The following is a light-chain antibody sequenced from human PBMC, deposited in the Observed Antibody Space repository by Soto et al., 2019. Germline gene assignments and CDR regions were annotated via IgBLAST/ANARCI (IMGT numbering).Light chain of an antibody. J-gene: IGKJ4*01. CDR3: QQYGSSPLT. CDR2: GAS. Sequence: EIVLTQSPGTLSLSPGERAALSCRASQRVSSSYLAWYQQKPGQAPRLLIYGASSRATDIPDRFSGSGSGTDFTLTISRLEPEDFVVYYCQQYGSSPLTFGGGTTVEIK. V-gene: IGKV3-20*01. CDR1: QRVSSSY.